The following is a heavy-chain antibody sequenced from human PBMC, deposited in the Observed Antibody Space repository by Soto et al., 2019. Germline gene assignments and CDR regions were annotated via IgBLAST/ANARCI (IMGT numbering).Heavy chain of an antibody. D-gene: IGHD2-15*01. CDR2: INPSGGST. Sequence: ASVKVSCKASGYTFASYYMHWVRQAPGQGLEWMGIINPSGGSTSYAQKFQGRVTMTRDTSTSTVYMELSSLRSEDTAVYYCARDIVVVVAPPGQGGFDPWGQGTLVTV. CDR3: ARDIVVVVAPPGQGGFDP. CDR1: GYTFASYY. V-gene: IGHV1-46*01. J-gene: IGHJ5*02.